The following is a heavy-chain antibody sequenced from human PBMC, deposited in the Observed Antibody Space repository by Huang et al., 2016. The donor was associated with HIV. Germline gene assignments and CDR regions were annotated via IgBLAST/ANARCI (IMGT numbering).Heavy chain of an antibody. D-gene: IGHD3-22*01. CDR1: GFSLNTGEVV. Sequence: QITLKESGPTLVKPTQTLTLTCSFSGFSLNTGEVVVGWIRQPPGKALEWLALIYWDDDKRYSPSLKGRRTITKDTSKNQVVLTRANMDPVDTATYYCAHGAYDTSGYFFRLRFDYWGRGTLVTVSS. CDR2: IYWDDDK. CDR3: AHGAYDTSGYFFRLRFDY. V-gene: IGHV2-5*02. J-gene: IGHJ4*02.